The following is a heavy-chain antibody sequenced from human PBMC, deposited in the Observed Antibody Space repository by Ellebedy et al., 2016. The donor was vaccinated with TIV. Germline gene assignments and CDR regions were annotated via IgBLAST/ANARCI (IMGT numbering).Heavy chain of an antibody. CDR2: INPSGGDT. V-gene: IGHV1-46*01. Sequence: ASVKVSCKASGYTFTSYFMYWVRQAPGQGLEWMGIINPSGGDTNYAQRFQGRVTMTRDTSTSTVYMELSRLRSEDTAVYYCARGEKYYYESSGYYYTYWGQGTLVAVSS. CDR3: ARGEKYYYESSGYYYTY. J-gene: IGHJ4*02. CDR1: GYTFTSYF. D-gene: IGHD3-22*01.